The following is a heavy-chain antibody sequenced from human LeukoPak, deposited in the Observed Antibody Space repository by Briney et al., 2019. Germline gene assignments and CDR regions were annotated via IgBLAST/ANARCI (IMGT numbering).Heavy chain of an antibody. CDR3: AREYGQWLVGGDYYYYGMDV. CDR1: GFTFSSYG. D-gene: IGHD6-19*01. V-gene: IGHV3-33*01. J-gene: IGHJ6*02. Sequence: GGSLRLSCAASGFTFSSYGMHWVRQAPGRGLEWVAVIWYDGSNKYYADSVKGRFTISRDNSKNTLYLQMNSLRAEDTAVYYCAREYGQWLVGGDYYYYGMDVWGQGTTVTVSS. CDR2: IWYDGSNK.